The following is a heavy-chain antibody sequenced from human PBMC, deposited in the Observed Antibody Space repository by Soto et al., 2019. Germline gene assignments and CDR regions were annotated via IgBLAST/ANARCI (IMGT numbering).Heavy chain of an antibody. D-gene: IGHD1-26*01. V-gene: IGHV4-61*01. CDR2: IYYSGST. Sequence: SETLSLTCTVSGGSVSSGSYYWSWIRQPPGKGLDWIGYIYYSGSTNYNPSLKSRVTISVDTSKNQFSLKLSSVTAADTAVYYCARRYGGNFDYWGQGTLVTVSS. CDR3: ARRYGGNFDY. J-gene: IGHJ4*02. CDR1: GGSVSSGSYY.